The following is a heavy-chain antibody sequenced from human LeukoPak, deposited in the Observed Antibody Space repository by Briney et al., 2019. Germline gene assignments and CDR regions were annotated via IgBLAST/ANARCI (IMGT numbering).Heavy chain of an antibody. J-gene: IGHJ5*02. CDR1: GGSISSGGYS. CDR3: ARDHIGSSRFDP. V-gene: IGHV4-61*08. D-gene: IGHD1-26*01. Sequence: SETLSLTCAVSGGSISSGGYSWSWIRQPPGKGLEWIGYIFYSGNTNYNPSLKSRVTISLDTSKNQFSLNLTSVTAADTAVYYCARDHIGSSRFDPWGQGTLVTVSS. CDR2: IFYSGNT.